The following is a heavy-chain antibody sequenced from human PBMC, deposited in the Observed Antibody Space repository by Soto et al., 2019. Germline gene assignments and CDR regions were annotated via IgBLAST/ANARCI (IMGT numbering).Heavy chain of an antibody. CDR2: ISSNGVGT. J-gene: IGHJ6*03. CDR1: GFTLSGYA. CDR3: ARHARPDFYYMDV. Sequence: EVQLAESGGGLAQPGGSLRLSCAASGFTLSGYAMDWVRQAPGKGLEYVSGISSNGVGTYYANSVQGRFTISRDNSKNTVYLQMGSLRPEDVAVYYCARHARPDFYYMDVWGKGTPVTVSS. D-gene: IGHD2-8*01. V-gene: IGHV3-64*01.